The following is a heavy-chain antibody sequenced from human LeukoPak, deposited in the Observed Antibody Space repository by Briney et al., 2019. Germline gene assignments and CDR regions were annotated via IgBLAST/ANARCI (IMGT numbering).Heavy chain of an antibody. J-gene: IGHJ4*02. CDR3: AAMWELPSSFDY. V-gene: IGHV3-13*05. Sequence: GGSLRLSCAASGFTFSSYDMHWVRQATGKGLEWVSAIGTAGDPYYPGSVKGRFTISRDNSKNTLYLQMNSLRAEDTAVYYCAAMWELPSSFDYWGQGTLVTVSS. CDR2: IGTAGDP. D-gene: IGHD1-26*01. CDR1: GFTFSSYD.